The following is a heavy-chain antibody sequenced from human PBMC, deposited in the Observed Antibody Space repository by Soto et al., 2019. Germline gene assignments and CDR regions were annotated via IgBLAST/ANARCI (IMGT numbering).Heavy chain of an antibody. CDR1: GFTFSSYA. V-gene: IGHV3-23*01. J-gene: IGHJ4*02. CDR2: ISGSGGST. CDR3: AKVVERWLVPYYFDY. D-gene: IGHD6-19*01. Sequence: PGGSLRLSCAASGFTFSSYAMSWVRQAPGKGLEWVSAISGSGGSTYYADSVKGRFTISRDNSKNTLYLQMNSLRAEDTAVYYCAKVVERWLVPYYFDYWGQGTLVPVSS.